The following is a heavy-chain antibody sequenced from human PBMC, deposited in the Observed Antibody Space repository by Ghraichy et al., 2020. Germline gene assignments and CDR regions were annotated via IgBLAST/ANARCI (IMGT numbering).Heavy chain of an antibody. V-gene: IGHV3-30*03. J-gene: IGHJ4*02. D-gene: IGHD2-8*02. CDR3: ARDLVYCAAHSCKDY. Sequence: GGSLRLSCVASGFSFSTYGMHWVRQGPGKGLEWVAVISYDGTNDYYADSVKGRFTISRDNSKNTLFLQMNSLRADDTGVYYCARDLVYCAAHSCKDYWGQGTLVTVSS. CDR2: ISYDGTND. CDR1: GFSFSTYG.